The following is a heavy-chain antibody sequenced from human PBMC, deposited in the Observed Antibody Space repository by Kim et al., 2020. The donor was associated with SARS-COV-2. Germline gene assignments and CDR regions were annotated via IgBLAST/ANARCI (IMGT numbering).Heavy chain of an antibody. Sequence: GGSLRLSCAASGFAFSSYAMSWVRQAPGKGLEWVSVISGGGVNKFYADSVRGRLTISRDNSKNTLYRQMNSLRDEDTALYYCAKVVVMDDYNYYYYYGMDVWGQGTTVTVSS. D-gene: IGHD4-4*01. CDR2: ISGGGVNK. CDR3: AKVVVMDDYNYYYYYGMDV. J-gene: IGHJ6*02. V-gene: IGHV3-23*01. CDR1: GFAFSSYA.